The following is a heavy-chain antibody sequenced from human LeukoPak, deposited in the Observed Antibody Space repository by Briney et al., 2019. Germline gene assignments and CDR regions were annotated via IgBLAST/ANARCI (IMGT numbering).Heavy chain of an antibody. CDR1: GFMFSGSP. CDR3: ARPSQYGSGTDYYFDS. Sequence: GGSLRLSCAASGFMFSGSPMHWVRQASGKGREWVGHIRTKANNYATIYAASVKGRFPISRDDSKNTAYLQMNSLKTEDTAVYYCARPSQYGSGTDYYFDSWGQGTLVTVSS. CDR2: IRTKANNYAT. V-gene: IGHV3-73*01. J-gene: IGHJ4*02. D-gene: IGHD3-10*01.